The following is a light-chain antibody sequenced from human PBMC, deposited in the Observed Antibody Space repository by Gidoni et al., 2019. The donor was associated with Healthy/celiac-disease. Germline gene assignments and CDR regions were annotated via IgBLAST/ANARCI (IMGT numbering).Light chain of an antibody. J-gene: IGKJ3*01. CDR3: QKYNSLQVT. Sequence: DIQMTQSPSSLSASVGDRVTITCRASQGISNYFAWYQQKPGKVPKLLIYAASTLQSGFPSRFSGSGSGTDVTLTISSLQPEDVATYYCQKYNSLQVTFGPGTKVDIK. V-gene: IGKV1-27*01. CDR2: AAS. CDR1: QGISNY.